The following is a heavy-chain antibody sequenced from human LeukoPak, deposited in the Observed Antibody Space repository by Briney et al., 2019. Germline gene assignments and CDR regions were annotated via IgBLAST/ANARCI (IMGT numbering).Heavy chain of an antibody. CDR1: GFTFSSYA. D-gene: IGHD1-26*01. J-gene: IGHJ4*02. V-gene: IGHV3-30-3*01. Sequence: PGGSLRLSCAASGFTFSSYAMRWVRQAPGKGLEWVAVISYDGSNKYYADSVKGRFTISRVNSKNTLYLQMNSLRAEDTAVYYCARDSWELRGIHIYFDYWGQGTLVTVSS. CDR2: ISYDGSNK. CDR3: ARDSWELRGIHIYFDY.